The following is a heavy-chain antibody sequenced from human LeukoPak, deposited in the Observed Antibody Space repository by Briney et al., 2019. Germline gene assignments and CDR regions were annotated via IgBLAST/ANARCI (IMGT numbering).Heavy chain of an antibody. CDR1: GYTLTELS. CDR3: ATGVMRELSPHL. D-gene: IGHD3-16*02. Sequence: ASVKVSCKVSGYTLTELSMHWVRQAPGKGLEWMGGFDPEDGETIYAQKFQGRVTMTEDTSTDTAYMELSSLRSEDTAVYYCATGVMRELSPHLWGQGTLVTVPS. CDR2: FDPEDGET. J-gene: IGHJ5*02. V-gene: IGHV1-24*01.